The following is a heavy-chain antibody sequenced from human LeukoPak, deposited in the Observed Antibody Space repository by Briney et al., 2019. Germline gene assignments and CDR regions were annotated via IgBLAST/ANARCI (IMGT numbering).Heavy chain of an antibody. Sequence: PGGSLRLSCAASGFTFSDYYMSWIRQAPGKGLEWVSYISSSGSTIYYADSVKGRFTISRDNAKNSLYPQMNSLRAEDTAVYYCARAVAVDGSYYFDYWGQGTLVTVSS. V-gene: IGHV3-11*04. CDR2: ISSSGSTI. D-gene: IGHD6-19*01. CDR3: ARAVAVDGSYYFDY. CDR1: GFTFSDYY. J-gene: IGHJ4*02.